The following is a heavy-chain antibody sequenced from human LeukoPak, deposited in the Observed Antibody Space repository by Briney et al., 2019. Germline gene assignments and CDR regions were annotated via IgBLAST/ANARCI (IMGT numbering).Heavy chain of an antibody. CDR2: ISSGSEII. J-gene: IGHJ4*02. CDR1: GFTFSSYE. Sequence: GGSLRLSCAASGFTFSSYEMNWVRQAPGKGLEWVSFISSGSEIIYYADSVKGRFTVSRDNAKNSLYLQMNSLRDEDTAVYYCARNPAGIGDYLGQGTLVTVSS. D-gene: IGHD1-26*01. CDR3: ARNPAGIGDY. V-gene: IGHV3-48*02.